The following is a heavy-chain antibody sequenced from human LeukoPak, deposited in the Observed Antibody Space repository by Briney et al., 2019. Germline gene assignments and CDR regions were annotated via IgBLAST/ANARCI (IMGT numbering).Heavy chain of an antibody. CDR2: ISSSSHYT. V-gene: IGHV3-11*05. CDR3: AKDHNSGWSSDS. J-gene: IGHJ4*02. CDR1: GFTFSDRY. Sequence: PGGSLRLSCAASGFTFSDRYMGWVRQAPGKGLAWVSYISSSSHYTNYEASVRGRFIISRDNARDSVYLQMNGLRAEDTAVYYCAKDHNSGWSSDSWGQGTLVTVSS. D-gene: IGHD6-19*01.